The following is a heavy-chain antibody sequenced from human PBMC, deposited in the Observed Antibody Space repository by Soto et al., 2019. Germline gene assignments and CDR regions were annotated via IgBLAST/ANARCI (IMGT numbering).Heavy chain of an antibody. CDR2: MNPNSGNT. V-gene: IGHV1-8*01. Sequence: QVQLVQSGAEVKKPGASVKVSCKASGYTFTSYDINWVRQATGQGLEWMGWMNPNSGNTGYAQKVQGRVTMTRNTAISTAYRELSSLRSEDTAVYYCALSRYCGGDCYLDYWGQGTLVTVSS. J-gene: IGHJ4*02. D-gene: IGHD2-21*02. CDR1: GYTFTSYD. CDR3: ALSRYCGGDCYLDY.